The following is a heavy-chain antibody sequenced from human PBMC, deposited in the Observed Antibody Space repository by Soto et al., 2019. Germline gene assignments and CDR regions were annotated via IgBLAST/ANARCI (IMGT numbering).Heavy chain of an antibody. CDR3: ARDGRYSGSYGGYYFDY. Sequence: QVQLVQSGAEVKKPGASVKVSCKASGYTFTSYGISWVRQAPGQGLEWMGWISANTGNTNFAQKLQGRVTMTTDTHTSTAYMELRSLRSDDTAVYYCARDGRYSGSYGGYYFDYWGQGTLVTVSS. CDR2: ISANTGNT. CDR1: GYTFTSYG. V-gene: IGHV1-18*01. J-gene: IGHJ4*02. D-gene: IGHD1-26*01.